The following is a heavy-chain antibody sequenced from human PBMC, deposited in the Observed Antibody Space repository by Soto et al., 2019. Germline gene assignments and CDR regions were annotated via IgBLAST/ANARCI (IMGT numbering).Heavy chain of an antibody. Sequence: QVQLVQSGAEVKKPGASVTVSCKASGYTFSDYYLHWVRQAPGQGLEWMGWSNPDSGGTNYAQKFQGRVTMTRDTSINKAYMDLSRLTSDDTAVYYCARDCHILTAYDYFDLWGQGTLVTVSS. CDR2: SNPDSGGT. J-gene: IGHJ4*02. CDR1: GYTFSDYY. V-gene: IGHV1-2*02. D-gene: IGHD3-9*01. CDR3: ARDCHILTAYDYFDL.